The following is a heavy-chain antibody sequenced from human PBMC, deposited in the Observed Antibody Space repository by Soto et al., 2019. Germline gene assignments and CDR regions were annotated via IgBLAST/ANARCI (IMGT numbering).Heavy chain of an antibody. D-gene: IGHD4-4*01. J-gene: IGHJ3*01. CDR3: ARDSNGRGGCDL. CDR1: LCSFGVYY. Sequence: TRAIYLCSFGVYYWNWLRQAPGKGLEWIGEINHAGSTNYNPSIKSRVTMSVDSSNNQFSLKLSSVTAADTAVYFCARDSNGRGGCDLWGQGTKVTVSS. V-gene: IGHV4-34*01. CDR2: INHAGST.